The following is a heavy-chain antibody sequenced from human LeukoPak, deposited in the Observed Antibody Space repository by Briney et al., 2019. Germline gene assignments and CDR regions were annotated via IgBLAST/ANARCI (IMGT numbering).Heavy chain of an antibody. V-gene: IGHV1-69*13. J-gene: IGHJ5*02. Sequence: VKVSCKASGGTFSSYAISWVRQAPGQGLEWMGRIIPIFGTANYAQKFQGRVTMTRNTSISTAYMELSSLRSEDTAVYYCARVTEKRYCSSTSCPFDPWGQGTLVTVSS. D-gene: IGHD2-2*01. CDR2: IIPIFGTA. CDR3: ARVTEKRYCSSTSCPFDP. CDR1: GGTFSSYA.